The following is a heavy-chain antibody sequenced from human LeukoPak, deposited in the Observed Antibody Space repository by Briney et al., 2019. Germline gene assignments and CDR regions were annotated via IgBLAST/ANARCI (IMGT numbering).Heavy chain of an antibody. Sequence: SETLSLTCTVSGGSVSRDSYYWSWIRQPPGKGLEWIGYIHYSGSTNYNPSLKGRVTISLDMSKNQFSLKLNSMTAADTAVYYCAREGQWLPDWFDPWGQGTLVTVSS. J-gene: IGHJ5*02. CDR3: AREGQWLPDWFDP. V-gene: IGHV4-61*01. D-gene: IGHD6-19*01. CDR2: IHYSGST. CDR1: GGSVSRDSYY.